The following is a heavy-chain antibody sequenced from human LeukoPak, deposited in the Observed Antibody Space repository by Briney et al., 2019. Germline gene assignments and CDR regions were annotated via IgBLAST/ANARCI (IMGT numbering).Heavy chain of an antibody. V-gene: IGHV3-23*01. J-gene: IGHJ4*02. Sequence: GGSLRLSCAASGFTFSTYAMSWVRQAPGKGLEWVSTISGSGGTTNYADSVKGRFTISRDNSKNTLYLQMNSLRAEDTAVYYCAKDRSDDRRWYVGSHWGQGTLVTVSS. D-gene: IGHD6-13*01. CDR3: AKDRSDDRRWYVGSH. CDR1: GFTFSTYA. CDR2: ISGSGGTT.